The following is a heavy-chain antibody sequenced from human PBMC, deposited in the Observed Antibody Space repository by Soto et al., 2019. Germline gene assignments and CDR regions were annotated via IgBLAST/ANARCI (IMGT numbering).Heavy chain of an antibody. CDR3: AQRSPISGSLAY. CDR2: IYWDDDK. V-gene: IGHV2-5*02. CDR1: GFSLTTSGVG. J-gene: IGHJ4*02. Sequence: QITLKESGPTLVKPTQTLTLTCTFSGFSLTTSGVGVCWIRQPPGEALEWLALIYWDDDKRYSPSLKSRLTITKDPYKNQVVLTMTNMAPVDTATYFCAQRSPISGSLAYWGQGTLVTVSS. D-gene: IGHD3-10*01.